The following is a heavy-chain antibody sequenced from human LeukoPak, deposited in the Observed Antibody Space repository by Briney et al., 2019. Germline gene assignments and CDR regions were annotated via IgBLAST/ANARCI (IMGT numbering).Heavy chain of an antibody. CDR2: IRYDGSNK. J-gene: IGHJ4*02. Sequence: GGSLRLSRVASGFTFSSYGMHWVRQAPGRGLEWVAFIRYDGSNKYYVDSVKGRFTISKDNSKNTLYLQMNSLRAEDTAFYYCAKDSGYTTSWYFGDYWGQGALVTVSS. CDR1: GFTFSSYG. CDR3: AKDSGYTTSWYFGDY. V-gene: IGHV3-30*02. D-gene: IGHD6-13*01.